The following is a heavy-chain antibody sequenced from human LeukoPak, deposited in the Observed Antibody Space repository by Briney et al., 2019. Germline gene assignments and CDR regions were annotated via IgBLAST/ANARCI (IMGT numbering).Heavy chain of an antibody. J-gene: IGHJ6*02. D-gene: IGHD3-10*01. CDR1: GGSVSSYY. V-gene: IGHV4-59*02. Sequence: SQTLSLTLTVAGGSVSSYYWSWIRQHPGKGREWSGYIYYNGSTNYNPSLKSRVTISVDTSKNQFSLKLSSVTAADTAVYYCARGVVLGVTLYYYYGMDVWGQGTTVTVSS. CDR3: ARGVVLGVTLYYYYGMDV. CDR2: IYYNGST.